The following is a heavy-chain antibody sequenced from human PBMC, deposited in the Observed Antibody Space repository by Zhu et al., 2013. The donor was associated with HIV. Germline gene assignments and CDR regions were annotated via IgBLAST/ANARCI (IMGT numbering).Heavy chain of an antibody. CDR3: ARASYYYDSSGYYFDY. D-gene: IGHD3-22*01. J-gene: IGHJ4*02. CDR1: GYTFTSYA. V-gene: IGHV1-3*01. Sequence: QVQLVQSGAEVKKPGASVKVSCKASGYTFTSYAMHWVRQAPGQRLEWMGWINAGNGNTKYSQKFQGRVTITRDTSASTAYMELSSLRSEDTAVYYCARASYYYDSSGYYFDYWGQGNPGSPSPQ. CDR2: INAGNGNT.